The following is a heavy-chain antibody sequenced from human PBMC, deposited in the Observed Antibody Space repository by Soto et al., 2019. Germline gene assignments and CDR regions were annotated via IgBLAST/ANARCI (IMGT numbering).Heavy chain of an antibody. CDR2: INKNGGTV. CDR1: GVTLSSYE. D-gene: IGHD2-21*01. V-gene: IGHV3-48*03. Sequence: EVQLVESGGGLVQPGGSLRLSCAVFGVTLSSYEMNWVRQAPGKGLEWVSYINKNGGTVSYADSVKGRFTISRDNAENSLQLQMNRLRAEDTAVYYCATGVWYYFDYWGQGALVTVSS. CDR3: ATGVWYYFDY. J-gene: IGHJ4*02.